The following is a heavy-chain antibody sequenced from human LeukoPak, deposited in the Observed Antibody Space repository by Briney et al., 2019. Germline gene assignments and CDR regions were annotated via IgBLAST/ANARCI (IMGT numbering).Heavy chain of an antibody. D-gene: IGHD5-24*01. V-gene: IGHV3-30*03. CDR1: GFSFSSHD. CDR3: APSRDGYTMWDY. J-gene: IGHJ4*02. Sequence: PGRSLRLSCAASGFSFSSHDMHWIRQAPGKGLEWVALISYDGSNKNYGDSVRGRFTISRDNSKNTLYLQMNSLRAEDTAVYYCAPSRDGYTMWDYWGQGTLVTVSS. CDR2: ISYDGSNK.